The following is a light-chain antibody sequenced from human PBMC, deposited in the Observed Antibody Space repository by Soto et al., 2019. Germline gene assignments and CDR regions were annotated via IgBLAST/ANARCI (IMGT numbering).Light chain of an antibody. Sequence: EIVLTQSPATLSLSPGGRATLSCRSSQSVSSYLAWYQQKPGQAPRFLIYDASNRATGIPARFSGSGSGTDFTLTISRLESGDFAVYYCQQYGSSPLTFGGGTKVDI. CDR1: QSVSSY. V-gene: IGKV3-20*01. CDR2: DAS. CDR3: QQYGSSPLT. J-gene: IGKJ4*01.